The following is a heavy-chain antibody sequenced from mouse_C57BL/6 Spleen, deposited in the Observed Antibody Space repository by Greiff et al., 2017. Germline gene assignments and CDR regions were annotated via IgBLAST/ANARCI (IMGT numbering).Heavy chain of an antibody. V-gene: IGHV8-12*01. CDR2: IYWDDDK. Sequence: QVTLKESGPGILQSSQTLSLTCSFSGFSLSTSGMGVSWIRQPSGKGLEWLAHIYWDDDKRYNPSLKSRLTISKDTSRNQAFLKITSVDTADTATYYCARRGYYGSSYYAMDYWGQGTSVTVSS. J-gene: IGHJ4*01. CDR1: GFSLSTSGMG. D-gene: IGHD1-1*01. CDR3: ARRGYYGSSYYAMDY.